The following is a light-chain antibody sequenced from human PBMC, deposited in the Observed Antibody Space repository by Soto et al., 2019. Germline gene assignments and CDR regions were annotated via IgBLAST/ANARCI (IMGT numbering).Light chain of an antibody. CDR3: QHYNSYSEA. V-gene: IGKV1-5*03. CDR2: KAS. J-gene: IGKJ1*01. CDR1: QTISSW. Sequence: DIQMTQSPSTLSGSVGDRVTITCRASQTISSWLAWYQQKTGKAPKLLIYKASTLQSGVPSRFSGSGSGTEFTLTISSLQPDDFATYYCQHYNSYSEAFGQGTKVELK.